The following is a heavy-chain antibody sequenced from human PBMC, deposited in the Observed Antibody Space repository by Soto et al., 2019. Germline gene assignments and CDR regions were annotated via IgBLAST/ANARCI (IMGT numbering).Heavy chain of an antibody. D-gene: IGHD3-22*01. V-gene: IGHV3-48*02. J-gene: IGHJ3*02. CDR3: ARDRGYYGSSGYDAFDI. Sequence: GGSLRLSCAASGFTFSSYSMNWVRQAPGKGLEWVSYISSSSSTIYYADSVKGRFTISRDNAKNSLYLQMNSLRDEDTAVYYCARDRGYYGSSGYDAFDIWGQGTMVTVS. CDR1: GFTFSSYS. CDR2: ISSSSSTI.